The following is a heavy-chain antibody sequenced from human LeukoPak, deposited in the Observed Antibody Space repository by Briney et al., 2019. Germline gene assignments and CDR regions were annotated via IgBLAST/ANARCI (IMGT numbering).Heavy chain of an antibody. CDR2: INHSGST. Sequence: PSETLSLTCAVYGGSFSGYYWSWIRQPPGKGLEWIGEINHSGSTNYNPSLKSRVTISVDTSRNQFSLNLSSVTAADTGVYYCAREGPGPYYYYMDVWGKGTTVTISS. CDR3: AREGPGPYYYYMDV. J-gene: IGHJ6*03. V-gene: IGHV4-34*01. CDR1: GGSFSGYY.